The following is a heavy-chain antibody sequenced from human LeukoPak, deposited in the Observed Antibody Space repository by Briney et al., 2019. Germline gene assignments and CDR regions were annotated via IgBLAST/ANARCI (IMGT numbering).Heavy chain of an antibody. CDR2: IVVGSGNT. V-gene: IGHV1-58*02. CDR1: GFTFTSSA. Sequence: GASVKVSCKASGFTFTSSAMQWVRQARGQRLEWIGWIVVGSGNTNYAQKFQERVTITRDMSTSTAYMELSSLRSEDTAVYYCAASYMRWLAPGSSLRENWFDPWGQGTLVTVSS. J-gene: IGHJ5*02. D-gene: IGHD6-19*01. CDR3: AASYMRWLAPGSSLRENWFDP.